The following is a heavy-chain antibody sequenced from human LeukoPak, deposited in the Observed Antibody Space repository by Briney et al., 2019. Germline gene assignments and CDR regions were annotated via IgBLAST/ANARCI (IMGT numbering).Heavy chain of an antibody. CDR2: IYYSGTT. CDR3: ARDRASAGGFDY. V-gene: IGHV4-59*01. J-gene: IGHJ4*02. D-gene: IGHD2-15*01. Sequence: TASETLSLTCSVSGGSISPYYWSWIRQPPGKGLEWIGYIYYSGTTNYNPSLQSRVTISVATPKNQFSLKLSSVTAADTALYYCARDRASAGGFDYWGQGTLVTVSS. CDR1: GGSISPYY.